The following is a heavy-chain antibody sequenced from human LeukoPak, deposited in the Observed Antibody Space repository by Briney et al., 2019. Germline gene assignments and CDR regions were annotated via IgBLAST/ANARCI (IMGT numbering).Heavy chain of an antibody. Sequence: SETLSLTCTVSGGSISSNSDYWGWIRQPPGTGLEWIGSMYYSGNTYYNPSIKSRVTISVDTSKNHLSLKLSSVTAADTAVYYCARGGKRGNSYGYFDYWGQGTLVTVSS. J-gene: IGHJ4*02. CDR3: ARGGKRGNSYGYFDY. CDR1: GGSISSNSDY. V-gene: IGHV4-39*02. D-gene: IGHD5-18*01. CDR2: MYYSGNT.